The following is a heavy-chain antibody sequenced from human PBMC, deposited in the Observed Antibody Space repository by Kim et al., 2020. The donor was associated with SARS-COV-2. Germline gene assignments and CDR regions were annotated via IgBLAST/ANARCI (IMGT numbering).Heavy chain of an antibody. Sequence: SETLSLTCTVSGGSISSGGYYWSWIRQHPGKGLEWIGYIYYSGSTYYNPSLKSRVTISVDTSKNQFSLKLSSVTAADTAVYYCAREFLSGPFDYWGQGTLVTVSS. CDR2: IYYSGST. D-gene: IGHD2-21*01. CDR1: GGSISSGGYY. J-gene: IGHJ4*02. CDR3: AREFLSGPFDY. V-gene: IGHV4-31*03.